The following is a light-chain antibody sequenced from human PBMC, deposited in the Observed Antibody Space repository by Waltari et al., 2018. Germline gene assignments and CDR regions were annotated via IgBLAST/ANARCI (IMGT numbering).Light chain of an antibody. CDR2: AAS. V-gene: IGKV1-NL1*01. CDR1: QGISNS. Sequence: DIQMTQSPSSLSPSVGDRVTITCRASQGISNSLAWYQQKPGKAPKLLLSAASTLKTGVPSRFSGSRSGTGYTLTISSLQPEDFATYYCQQYFTSPYTFGQGTKLDI. J-gene: IGKJ2*01. CDR3: QQYFTSPYT.